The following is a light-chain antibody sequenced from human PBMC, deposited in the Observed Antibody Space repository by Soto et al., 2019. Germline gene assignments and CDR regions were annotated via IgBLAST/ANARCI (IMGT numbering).Light chain of an antibody. CDR1: QSVSSY. CDR3: QQRSIWPLT. J-gene: IGKJ4*01. V-gene: IGKV3-11*01. Sequence: EIVLTQSPATLSLSPGERATLSCRASQSVSSYLAWYQQKPGQAPRLLIYDASNRATGIPARFSGSGSGTDFTLTISSLEPEDFAVYYCQQRSIWPLTFGGGTKGDIK. CDR2: DAS.